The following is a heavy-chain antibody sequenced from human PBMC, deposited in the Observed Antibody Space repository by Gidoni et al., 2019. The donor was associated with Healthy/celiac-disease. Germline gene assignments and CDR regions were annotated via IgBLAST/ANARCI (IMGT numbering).Heavy chain of an antibody. CDR3: ARRAQSGYSYGWYFDY. D-gene: IGHD5-18*01. CDR2: IYYSWST. Sequence: QVQLQESGPGLVKPSETLSLTCTVSGGPISSYYWSWIRQPPGKGLEWIGYIYYSWSTNHNPSLKSRVTISVDTSKNQFSLKLSSVTAADTAVYYCARRAQSGYSYGWYFDYWGQGTLVTVSS. V-gene: IGHV4-59*08. J-gene: IGHJ4*02. CDR1: GGPISSYY.